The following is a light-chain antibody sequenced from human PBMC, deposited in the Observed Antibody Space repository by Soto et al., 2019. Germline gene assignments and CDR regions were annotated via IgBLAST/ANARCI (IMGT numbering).Light chain of an antibody. CDR2: SAS. J-gene: IGKJ1*01. V-gene: IGKV3-20*01. Sequence: EIVLTQPPGTVSVSPVERATLSCRASQSVTPSFLAWYQQKPGQPPRLIIYSASGRATGIPDRFSGSGSGTDFTLSISSLEPEDSAVYYCQQYGSAPRTLGQGTKVDIK. CDR1: QSVTPSF. CDR3: QQYGSAPRT.